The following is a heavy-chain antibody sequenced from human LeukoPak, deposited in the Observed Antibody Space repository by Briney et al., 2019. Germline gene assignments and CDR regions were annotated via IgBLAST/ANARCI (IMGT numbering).Heavy chain of an antibody. CDR3: VRGAAGLRTPYFFDF. J-gene: IGHJ4*02. Sequence: GGSLRLSCAASGLTFSDYEMSWVRQAPGKGLEWVSYIGGAGRTKYYADSVRGRITISRDNAKNSLYLQMDSLRAEDTAIYYCVRGAAGLRTPYFFDFWGQGTLVTVSS. CDR1: GLTFSDYE. CDR2: IGGAGRTK. D-gene: IGHD5-12*01. V-gene: IGHV3-48*03.